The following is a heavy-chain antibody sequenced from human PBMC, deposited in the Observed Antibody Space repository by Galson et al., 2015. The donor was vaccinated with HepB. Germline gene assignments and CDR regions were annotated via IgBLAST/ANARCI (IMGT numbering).Heavy chain of an antibody. Sequence: SLRLSCAASGFTFNSYSMHWVRQAPGKRLEWVAVISKDGRNIYYADSVRGRFTVSREKSKNTLYLQMNSLRDDDTAVYYCARVADVDYGDHSHFDFWGQGTLVTVSS. V-gene: IGHV3-30*03. CDR2: ISKDGRNI. CDR3: ARVADVDYGDHSHFDF. CDR1: GFTFNSYS. J-gene: IGHJ4*02. D-gene: IGHD4-17*01.